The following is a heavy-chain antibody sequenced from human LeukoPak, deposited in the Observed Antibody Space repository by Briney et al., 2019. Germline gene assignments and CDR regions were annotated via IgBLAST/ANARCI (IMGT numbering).Heavy chain of an antibody. J-gene: IGHJ4*02. CDR3: ARAEGYDFAIYFDY. CDR1: GFTFSSYS. Sequence: GGSLRLSCAASGFTFSSYSMNWVRQAPGKGLEWVSSISSSSSYIYYADSVKGRFTISRDNAKNSLYLQMNSLRAEDTAVYYCARAEGYDFAIYFDYWGQGTLVTVSS. CDR2: ISSSSSYI. V-gene: IGHV3-21*01. D-gene: IGHD2-2*01.